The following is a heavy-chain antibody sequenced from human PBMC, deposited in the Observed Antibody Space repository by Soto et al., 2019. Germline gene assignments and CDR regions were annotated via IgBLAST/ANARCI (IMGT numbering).Heavy chain of an antibody. CDR3: ARHRLWFGELFMPYFDY. CDR2: IYYSGST. Sequence: PSETLSLTCTVSGGSISSSSYYWGWIRQPPGKGLEWIGSIYYSGSTYYNPSLKSRVTISVDTSKNQFSLKLSSVTAADTAVYYCARHRLWFGELFMPYFDYWGQGTLLTVS. J-gene: IGHJ4*02. D-gene: IGHD3-10*01. V-gene: IGHV4-39*01. CDR1: GGSISSSSYY.